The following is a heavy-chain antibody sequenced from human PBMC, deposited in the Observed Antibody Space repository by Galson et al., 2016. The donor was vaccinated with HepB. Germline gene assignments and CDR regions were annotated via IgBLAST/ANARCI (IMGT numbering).Heavy chain of an antibody. D-gene: IGHD4-11*01. J-gene: IGHJ2*01. CDR1: GGSFNGYY. V-gene: IGHV4-34*01. CDR3: VSPKPPTNWYFDV. Sequence: SETLSLTCDVSGGSFNGYYWSWIRQSPEKGLEWIGEIGRGGGVNYNPSLNTRVTISLDTSKRQISLKLTSVTAADSAVYYCVSPKPPTNWYFDVWGPGTLGTVSS. CDR2: IGRGGGV.